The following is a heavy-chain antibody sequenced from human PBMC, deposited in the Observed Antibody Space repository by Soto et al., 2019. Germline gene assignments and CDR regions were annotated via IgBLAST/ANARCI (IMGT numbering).Heavy chain of an antibody. CDR2: IYWDDDK. J-gene: IGHJ4*02. Sequence: SGPTPVNPTQTLTLTCTLSGLSLSTSGVGVGWIRQSPGKALEWLTLIYWDDDKRYNPSLNSRLTITKETSKNQVVLTMPDMEPVDTGTYYCFRRRVAVGYGGGPPQGYYFDVWGQGNMVTVSS. D-gene: IGHD5-18*01. V-gene: IGHV2-5*02. CDR1: GLSLSTSGVG. CDR3: FRRRVAVGYGGGPPQGYYFDV.